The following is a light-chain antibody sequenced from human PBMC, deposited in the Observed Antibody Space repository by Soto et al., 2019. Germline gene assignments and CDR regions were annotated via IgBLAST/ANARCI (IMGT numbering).Light chain of an antibody. CDR1: SSDVGRYNY. CDR3: SSYTSSSTPFV. CDR2: DVN. V-gene: IGLV2-14*03. Sequence: QSAPTQPASVSGSPGQSITISCTGTSSDVGRYNYVSWYQQHPGKAPKVMIYDVNNRPSGVSNRFSGSKSGNTASLTISGLQAEDEAHYYCSSYTSSSTPFVFGTGTKVTVL. J-gene: IGLJ1*01.